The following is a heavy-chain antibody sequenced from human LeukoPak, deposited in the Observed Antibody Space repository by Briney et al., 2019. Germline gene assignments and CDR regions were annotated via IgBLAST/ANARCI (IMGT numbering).Heavy chain of an antibody. V-gene: IGHV4-61*05. D-gene: IGHD3-9*01. CDR2: IYYSGST. J-gene: IGHJ3*02. CDR3: ASTMGDDILTGYSGFGFDI. Sequence: SETLTLTCTVSGGSISSSSYYWGWIRQPPGKGLEWIGYIYYSGSTNYNPSLKSRVTISVDTSKNQFSLKLSSVTAADTAVYYCASTMGDDILTGYSGFGFDIWGQGTMVTVSS. CDR1: GGSISSSSYY.